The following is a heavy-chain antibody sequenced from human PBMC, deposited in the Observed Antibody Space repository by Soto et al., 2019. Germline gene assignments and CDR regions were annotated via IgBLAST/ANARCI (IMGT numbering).Heavy chain of an antibody. J-gene: IGHJ4*02. Sequence: SETLSLTCTISGGSFRTSSHYWGWIRQPPGKGLEWIGSIYYIGSTYYNPSLKSRVTISVDTSKNQLSMNLSSVTAADTAVYYCARVDDFWSFDYWGQGTLVTVSS. CDR2: IYYIGST. CDR1: GGSFRTSSHY. V-gene: IGHV4-39*02. D-gene: IGHD3-3*01. CDR3: ARVDDFWSFDY.